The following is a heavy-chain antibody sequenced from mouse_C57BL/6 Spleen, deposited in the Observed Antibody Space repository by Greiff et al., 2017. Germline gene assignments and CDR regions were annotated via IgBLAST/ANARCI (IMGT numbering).Heavy chain of an antibody. CDR1: GYTFTSYW. J-gene: IGHJ2*01. Sequence: QVHVKQSGAELVRPGTSVKLSCKASGYTFTSYWMHWVKQRPGQGLEWIGVIDPSDSYTNYNQKFKGKATLTVDTSSSTAYMQLSSLTSEDSAVYYCASRGHYGSSLDYWGQGTTLTVSS. CDR3: ASRGHYGSSLDY. V-gene: IGHV1-59*01. D-gene: IGHD1-1*01. CDR2: IDPSDSYT.